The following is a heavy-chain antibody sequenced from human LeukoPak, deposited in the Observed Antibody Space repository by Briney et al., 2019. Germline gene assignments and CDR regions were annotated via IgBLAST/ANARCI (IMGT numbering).Heavy chain of an antibody. CDR1: GFTVSSNY. CDR3: ATEALAYCGGDCSSDY. V-gene: IGHV3-66*02. Sequence: GGSLRLSCAASGFTVSSNYMSWVRQAPGKGLEWVSVIYSGGSTYYADAVKGRFTISRDNSKNTLYLQMNSLRAEDTAVYYCATEALAYCGGDCSSDYWGQGTLVTVSS. J-gene: IGHJ4*02. CDR2: IYSGGST. D-gene: IGHD2-21*02.